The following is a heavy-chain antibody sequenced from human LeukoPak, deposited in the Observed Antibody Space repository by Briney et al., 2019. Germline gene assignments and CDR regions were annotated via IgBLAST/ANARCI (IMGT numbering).Heavy chain of an antibody. CDR2: ISGSGDST. CDR3: AKAPMIVVVSLGFDY. V-gene: IGHV3-23*01. J-gene: IGHJ4*02. Sequence: GGSLRLSCAASGFTFSSYAMSWVRQAPGKGLEWVSAISGSGDSTYYADSVKGRFTISRDNSKNTLYLQMNSLRAEDTAVYYCAKAPMIVVVSLGFDYWGQGTLVTVSS. CDR1: GFTFSSYA. D-gene: IGHD3-22*01.